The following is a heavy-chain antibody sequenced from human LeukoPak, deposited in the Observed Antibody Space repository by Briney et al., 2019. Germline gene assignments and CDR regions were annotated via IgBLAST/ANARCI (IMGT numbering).Heavy chain of an antibody. Sequence: ASVKVSCKASGGTFSSYAISWVRQAPGQGLEWMGWINPNSGGTNYTQKFQGRVTMTRDTSISTAYMELISLRSDDTAVYYRASGMEGWYFDLWGRGTLVTVSS. CDR2: INPNSGGT. D-gene: IGHD3-3*01. V-gene: IGHV1-2*02. CDR1: GGTFSSYA. CDR3: ASGMEGWYFDL. J-gene: IGHJ2*01.